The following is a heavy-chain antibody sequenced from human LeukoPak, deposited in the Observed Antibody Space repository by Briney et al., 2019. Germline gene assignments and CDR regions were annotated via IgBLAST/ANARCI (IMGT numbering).Heavy chain of an antibody. J-gene: IGHJ6*02. D-gene: IGHD1-26*01. Sequence: SETLSLTCAVSGASISHYSWRWIRQPPGKGLEWIGDIYASGSTSYNPSHTGRVTTSKDTSKNHFSLKLISVTAADTAVYYCARDSFGGSYSPSYYYYGMDVWGQGTTVTVSS. CDR2: IYASGST. CDR1: GASISHYS. CDR3: ARDSFGGSYSPSYYYYGMDV. V-gene: IGHV4-59*01.